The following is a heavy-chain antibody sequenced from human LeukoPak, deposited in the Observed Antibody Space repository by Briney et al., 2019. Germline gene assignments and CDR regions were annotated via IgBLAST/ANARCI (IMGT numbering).Heavy chain of an antibody. D-gene: IGHD3-10*01. V-gene: IGHV4-4*02. CDR2: IYHSGST. CDR1: GGSISSNNW. CDR3: ARVRTGRPYYFDY. Sequence: SGTLSLTCAVSGGSISSNNWWWSWVRQPPGKGLEWIGEIYHSGSTNYNPSLKSRVTISVDKSKNQFSLKLSSVTAADTAVYYCARVRTGRPYYFDYWGQGTLVTVSS. J-gene: IGHJ4*02.